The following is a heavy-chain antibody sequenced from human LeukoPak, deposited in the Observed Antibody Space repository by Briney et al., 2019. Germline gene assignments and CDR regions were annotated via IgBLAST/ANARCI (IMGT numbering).Heavy chain of an antibody. CDR2: ISGSGSST. V-gene: IGHV3-23*01. CDR3: AKDRLTSFNYYDSREFDY. J-gene: IGHJ4*02. CDR1: GFTFRRNG. Sequence: PGGSLRLSCAASGFTFRRNGMSWVRQAPEKGPEWVSAISGSGSSTYYGDSVKGRFTISRDNSKNTLYLQMNSLRAEDTAVYYCAKDRLTSFNYYDSREFDYWGQGTLVTVSS. D-gene: IGHD3-22*01.